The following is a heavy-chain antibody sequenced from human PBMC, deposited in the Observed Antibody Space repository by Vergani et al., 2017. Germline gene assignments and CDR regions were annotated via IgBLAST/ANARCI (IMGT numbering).Heavy chain of an antibody. J-gene: IGHJ3*02. D-gene: IGHD5-24*01. CDR2: ISNSGNTI. CDR1: GFSFSDHY. Sequence: QVQLVESGGGLVKPGGSLRLSCAASGFSFSDHYMTWIRQAPGKGLEWVSYISNSGNTIEYADSVKGRFSISRDNAKSSLFLQMDSLRAEDTAVYCCARDHRDYNNYPGTFDIWGQGSMVTVSS. V-gene: IGHV3-11*01. CDR3: ARDHRDYNNYPGTFDI.